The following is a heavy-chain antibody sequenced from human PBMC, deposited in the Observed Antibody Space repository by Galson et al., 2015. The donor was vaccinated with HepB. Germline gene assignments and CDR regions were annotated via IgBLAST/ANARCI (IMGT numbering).Heavy chain of an antibody. CDR1: GFTFSNFI. CDR3: ARENDAFDI. V-gene: IGHV3-30-3*01. J-gene: IGHJ3*02. Sequence: SLRLSCAASGFTFSNFIMHWVRQAPGKGLEWVALISYDGSNKYYADSAKGRFTISRDNSKNTLYLQMNSLRAEDTAVYYCARENDAFDIWGQGTMVTVSS. CDR2: ISYDGSNK.